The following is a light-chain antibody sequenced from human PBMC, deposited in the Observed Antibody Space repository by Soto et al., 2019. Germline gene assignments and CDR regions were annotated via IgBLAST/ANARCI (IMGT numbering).Light chain of an antibody. CDR1: SSDVGGYNY. CDR2: DVS. V-gene: IGLV2-11*01. CDR3: CSYACSYTFVV. Sequence: QSALTQPRSVSGSPGQSVTISCTGTSSDVGGYNYVSWYQQHPGKAPKLMIYDVSKRPSGVPDRFSGSKSGNTASLTISGLQAEDDADYYSCSYACSYTFVVFGIWTKLAVL. J-gene: IGLJ2*01.